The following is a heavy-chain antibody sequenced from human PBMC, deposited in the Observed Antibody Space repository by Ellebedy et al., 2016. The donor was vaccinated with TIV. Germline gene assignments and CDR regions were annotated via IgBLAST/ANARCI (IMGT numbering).Heavy chain of an antibody. V-gene: IGHV4-34*01. D-gene: IGHD3-10*01. CDR1: GGSFSSYY. CDR2: INHRGNT. J-gene: IGHJ6*02. Sequence: MPGGSLRLSCAVYGGSFSSYYWSWIRQPPGKGLEWSGEINHRGNTNYNPSLKSRVTISVDTCKNQFYLKLSSVTAADTAVYYCSRVGTMVRGVIALGMDVWGQGTTVTVSS. CDR3: SRVGTMVRGVIALGMDV.